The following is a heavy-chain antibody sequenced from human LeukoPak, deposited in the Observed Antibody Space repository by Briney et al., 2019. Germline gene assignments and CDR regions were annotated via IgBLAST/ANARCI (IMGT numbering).Heavy chain of an antibody. CDR3: ARALAGYNGYFDY. D-gene: IGHD5-24*01. J-gene: IGHJ4*02. Sequence: QPGRSLRLSCAASGFTFSSYGMHWVRQAPGKGLEWVAVIWYDGSNKYYADSVKGRFTISRANAKNSLYLQMNSLRAEDTAVYYCARALAGYNGYFDYWGQGTLVTVSS. CDR2: IWYDGSNK. CDR1: GFTFSSYG. V-gene: IGHV3-33*01.